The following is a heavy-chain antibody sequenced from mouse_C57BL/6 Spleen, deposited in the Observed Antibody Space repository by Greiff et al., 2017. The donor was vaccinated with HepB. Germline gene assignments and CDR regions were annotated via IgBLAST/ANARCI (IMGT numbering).Heavy chain of an antibody. V-gene: IGHV3-6*01. CDR3: ARGGGYYGSAWFAY. CDR2: ISYDGSN. CDR1: GYSITSGYY. Sequence: DVKLQESGPGLVKPSQSLSLTCSVTGYSITSGYYWNWIRQFPGNKLEWMGYISYDGSNNYNPSLKNRISITRDTSKNQFFLKLNSVTTEDTATYYCARGGGYYGSAWFAYWGQGTLVTVSA. J-gene: IGHJ3*01. D-gene: IGHD1-1*01.